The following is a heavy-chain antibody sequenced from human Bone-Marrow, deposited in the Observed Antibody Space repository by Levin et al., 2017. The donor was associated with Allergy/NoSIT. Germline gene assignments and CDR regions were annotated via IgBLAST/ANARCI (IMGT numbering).Heavy chain of an antibody. CDR1: GFTVSSNY. CDR3: ARDMAYYYDSSGYHRGMDG. D-gene: IGHD3-22*01. V-gene: IGHV3-53*01. J-gene: IGHJ6*02. CDR2: IYSGGST. Sequence: PGGSLRLSCAASGFTVSSNYMSWVRQAPGKGLEWVSVIYSGGSTYYADSVKGRFTISRDNSKNTLYLQMNSLRAEDTAVYYCARDMAYYYDSSGYHRGMDGWGQGTTVTVSS.